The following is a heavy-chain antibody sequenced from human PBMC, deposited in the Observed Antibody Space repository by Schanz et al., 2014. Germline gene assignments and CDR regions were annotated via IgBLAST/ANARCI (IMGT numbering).Heavy chain of an antibody. CDR3: ARAARRTRVVPLYFDY. CDR2: INHGGST. V-gene: IGHV4-34*02. J-gene: IGHJ4*02. D-gene: IGHD2-2*01. CDR1: GGSFSSNY. Sequence: QVQLQQWGAGLLKPSETLSLTCAVYGGSFSSNYWSWIRQHPGKGLEWIAEINHGGSTNYNPSLKSRVTISVDTSKNQFSLKLRSVTAADTAVYYCARAARRTRVVPLYFDYWGQGTLVTVSS.